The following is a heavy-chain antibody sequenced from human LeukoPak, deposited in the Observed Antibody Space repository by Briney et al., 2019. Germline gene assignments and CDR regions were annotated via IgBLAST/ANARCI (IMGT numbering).Heavy chain of an antibody. CDR1: GGSISSYY. J-gene: IGHJ5*02. V-gene: IGHV4-59*01. CDR2: IYYSGST. Sequence: SETLSLTCPVSGGSISSYYWSWIRPPPGKGLEWIGYIYYSGSTNYNPSLKSRVTISVDTSKNQFSLKLSSVTAADTAVYYCARTLSYYDSSVNVGWFDPWGQGTLVTVSS. D-gene: IGHD3-22*01. CDR3: ARTLSYYDSSVNVGWFDP.